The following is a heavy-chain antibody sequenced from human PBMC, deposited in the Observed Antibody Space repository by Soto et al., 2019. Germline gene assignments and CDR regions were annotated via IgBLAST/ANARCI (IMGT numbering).Heavy chain of an antibody. CDR1: GYTLTELS. CDR2: FDPEDGET. Sequence: ASVKVSCKVSGYTLTELSMHWVRQAPGKGLEWMGGFDPEDGETIYAQKFQGRVTMTEDTSTDTAYMELSSLRSEDTAVYYCATHLDRLNTSDYWGQGTLVTVSS. V-gene: IGHV1-24*01. D-gene: IGHD2-2*02. J-gene: IGHJ4*02. CDR3: ATHLDRLNTSDY.